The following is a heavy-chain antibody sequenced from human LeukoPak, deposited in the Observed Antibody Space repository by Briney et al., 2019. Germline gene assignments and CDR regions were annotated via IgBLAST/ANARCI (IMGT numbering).Heavy chain of an antibody. CDR2: ISAYNGNT. Sequence: ASVKVSCKASGYTFTSYGISRVRQAPGQGLEWMGWISAYNGNTNYAQKLQGRVTMTTDTSTSTAYMELRSLRSDDTAVYYCATYPGRFGEPDYWGQGTLVTVSS. D-gene: IGHD3-10*01. J-gene: IGHJ4*02. CDR3: ATYPGRFGEPDY. V-gene: IGHV1-18*01. CDR1: GYTFTSYG.